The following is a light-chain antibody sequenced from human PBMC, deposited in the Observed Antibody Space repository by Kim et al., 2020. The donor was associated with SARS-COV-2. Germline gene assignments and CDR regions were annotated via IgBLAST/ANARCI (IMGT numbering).Light chain of an antibody. CDR3: QQSYSTPGT. CDR2: TAS. V-gene: IGKV1-39*01. Sequence: SASIGDRVTSTGRASQSVSSYLSWYQQKPGKAPKLLIYTASSLYSGVPSRFSGGGSGTDFTLTISSLQPEDFATYYCQQSYSTPGTFGQGTKLEI. J-gene: IGKJ2*01. CDR1: QSVSSY.